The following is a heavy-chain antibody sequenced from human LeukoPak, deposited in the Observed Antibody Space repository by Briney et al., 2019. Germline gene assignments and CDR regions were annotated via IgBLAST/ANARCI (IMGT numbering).Heavy chain of an antibody. Sequence: ASVKVSCKSSGYTFTTYGISWVRQAPGQGLEWMGWISADNGNTNYARKLLGRVTMTTDTSTSTAYMELRSLRSDDMAVYYCARDLRFFDYWGQGTLVTVSS. CDR3: ARDLRFFDY. J-gene: IGHJ4*02. CDR1: GYTFTTYG. CDR2: ISADNGNT. V-gene: IGHV1-18*03.